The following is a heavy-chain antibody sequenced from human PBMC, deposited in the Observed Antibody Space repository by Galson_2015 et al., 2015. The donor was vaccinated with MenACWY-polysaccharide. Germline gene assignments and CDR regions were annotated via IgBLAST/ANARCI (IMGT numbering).Heavy chain of an antibody. V-gene: IGHV3-23*01. Sequence: SLRLSCAASGFTFSTYAMNWVRQAPGKGLEWVSTISSSGGNTYYADSVKGRFTISRDNSKNTLYLQMNSLRVEDTAVYYCARGAYYFDSWGQGTLITVSS. J-gene: IGHJ4*02. CDR3: ARGAYYFDS. CDR1: GFTFSTYA. CDR2: ISSSGGNT.